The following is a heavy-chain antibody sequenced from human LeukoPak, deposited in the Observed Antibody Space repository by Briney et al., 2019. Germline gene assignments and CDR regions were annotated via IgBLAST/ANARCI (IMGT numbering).Heavy chain of an antibody. CDR3: ANVLGYCSSTSCPDY. Sequence: PGGSLRLSCAASGFTFSSYEMKWVRQAPGKGLEWVSYISSSGSAIYYADSVKGRFTISRDNSKNTLYLQMNSLRAEDTAVYYCANVLGYCSSTSCPDYWGQGTLVTVSS. V-gene: IGHV3-48*03. J-gene: IGHJ4*02. CDR1: GFTFSSYE. CDR2: ISSSGSAI. D-gene: IGHD2-2*01.